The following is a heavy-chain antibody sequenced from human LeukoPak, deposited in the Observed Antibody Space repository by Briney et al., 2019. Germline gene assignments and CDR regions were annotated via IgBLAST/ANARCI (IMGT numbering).Heavy chain of an antibody. V-gene: IGHV3-23*01. D-gene: IGHD3-10*02. Sequence: PGGSLRLSCAASGFTFSSHGMSWVPQAPGKGLEWVSGISGRGGSTYYAESVKGRFTISRDNSKNTLYLQMNSLRAEDTAVYYCAKVYYVFQGGAYFDYWGQGTLVTVSS. CDR2: ISGRGGST. J-gene: IGHJ4*02. CDR3: AKVYYVFQGGAYFDY. CDR1: GFTFSSHG.